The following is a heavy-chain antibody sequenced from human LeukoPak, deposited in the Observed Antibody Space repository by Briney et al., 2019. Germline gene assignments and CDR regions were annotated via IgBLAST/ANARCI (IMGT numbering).Heavy chain of an antibody. J-gene: IGHJ4*02. CDR1: GFTFSGYA. V-gene: IGHV3-23*01. Sequence: GGSLRLPCAASGFTFSGYAMSWVRQATGKGLEWVSEITGSGGSTYYADSVKGRFTISRDNSKNTLYLQMNSLRAEDTAIYYCARELFDFDYWGQGTLVTVSS. CDR3: ARELFDFDY. CDR2: ITGSGGST. D-gene: IGHD3-10*01.